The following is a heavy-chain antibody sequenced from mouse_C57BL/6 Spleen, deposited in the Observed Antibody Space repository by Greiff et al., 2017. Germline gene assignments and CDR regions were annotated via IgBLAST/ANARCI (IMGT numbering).Heavy chain of an antibody. CDR3: ARGAGLWYFDV. Sequence: VQLQESGAELVKPGASVKMSCKASGYTFTSYWITWVKQRPGQGLEWIGDIYPGSGSTNYNEKFKRKATLTVDTSSRTAYMQLSSLTSEDSAVYYCARGAGLWYFDVWGTGTTVTGSS. CDR2: IYPGSGST. J-gene: IGHJ1*03. V-gene: IGHV1-55*01. CDR1: GYTFTSYW. D-gene: IGHD3-3*01.